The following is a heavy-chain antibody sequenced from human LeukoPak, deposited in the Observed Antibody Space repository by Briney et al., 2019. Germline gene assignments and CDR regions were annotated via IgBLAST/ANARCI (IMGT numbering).Heavy chain of an antibody. V-gene: IGHV4-39*07. Sequence: SETLSLTCTVSGGSISSSSYYWGWIRQPPGKGLEWIGSIYYSGSTYYNPSLKSRVTISVDTSKNQFSLKLSSVTAADTAVYYCARDPPGYGSGSYPDYWGQGTLVTVSS. J-gene: IGHJ4*02. CDR3: ARDPPGYGSGSYPDY. CDR1: GGSISSSSYY. D-gene: IGHD3-10*01. CDR2: IYYSGST.